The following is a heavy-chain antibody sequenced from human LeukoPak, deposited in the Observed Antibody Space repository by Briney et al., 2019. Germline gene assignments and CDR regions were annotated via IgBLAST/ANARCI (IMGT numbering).Heavy chain of an antibody. D-gene: IGHD3-10*01. J-gene: IGHJ5*02. CDR1: GYTFTSYG. CDR2: ISAYNGNT. V-gene: IGHV1-18*01. CDR3: ARDQLLWFGELSRWFDP. Sequence: ASVTVSCKASGYTFTSYGISWVRQAPGQGLEWMGWISAYNGNTNYAQKLQGRVTMTTDTSTSTAYMELRSLRSDDTAVYYCARDQLLWFGELSRWFDPWGQGTLVTVSS.